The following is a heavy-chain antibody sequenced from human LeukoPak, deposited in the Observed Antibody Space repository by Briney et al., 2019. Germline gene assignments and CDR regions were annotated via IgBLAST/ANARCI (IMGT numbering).Heavy chain of an antibody. CDR1: GFTFSSYW. V-gene: IGHV3-7*01. CDR2: IKQDGSEK. Sequence: GGSLRLSCAASGFTFSSYWMSWIRQAPGKGLEWVANIKQDGSEKYYVDSVKGRFTISRDNSKNTLYLQMNSLRAEDTAVYYCAKDLSSSWSTTMLDYWGQGTLVTVSS. D-gene: IGHD6-13*01. CDR3: AKDLSSSWSTTMLDY. J-gene: IGHJ4*02.